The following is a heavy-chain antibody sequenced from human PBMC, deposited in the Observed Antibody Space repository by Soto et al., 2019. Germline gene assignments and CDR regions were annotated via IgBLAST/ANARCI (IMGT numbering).Heavy chain of an antibody. Sequence: SETLSLTCTVSGGSISSYYWSWIRQPPGKGLEWIGYIYYSGSTNYNPSLKSRVTISVDTSKNQFSLKLSSVTAADTAVYYCARFYSSSWYVPYYFDYWGQGTLVTVSS. CDR1: GGSISSYY. J-gene: IGHJ4*02. V-gene: IGHV4-59*01. CDR2: IYYSGST. CDR3: ARFYSSSWYVPYYFDY. D-gene: IGHD6-13*01.